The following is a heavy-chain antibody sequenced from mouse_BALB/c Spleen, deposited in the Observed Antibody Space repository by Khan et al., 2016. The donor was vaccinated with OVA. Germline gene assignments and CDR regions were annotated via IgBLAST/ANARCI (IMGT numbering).Heavy chain of an antibody. Sequence: QLEESGPGLVKPSQSLSLTCTVTGYSITSDYAWNWIRQFPGNKLEWMGYISYSGRTSHNPSLKSRISVTRDTSKNQFFLQLNSVTTEDTATYYCAMGRTYWGQGTLVTVSA. CDR3: AMGRTY. CDR1: GYSITSDYA. V-gene: IGHV3-2*02. D-gene: IGHD4-1*01. J-gene: IGHJ3*01. CDR2: ISYSGRT.